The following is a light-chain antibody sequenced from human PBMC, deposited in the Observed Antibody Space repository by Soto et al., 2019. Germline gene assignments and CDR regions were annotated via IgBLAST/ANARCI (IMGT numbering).Light chain of an antibody. Sequence: QYVLTQPASVSGSPGQSITISCTGRSSDVGGYDYVSWYQQYPGKAPKLMIYDVSNRPSGVSNRFSGSKSGNTASLTISWLQADDEADYYCSSFTSSTTRVFGTGTKVTVL. V-gene: IGLV2-14*01. CDR1: SSDVGGYDY. CDR2: DVS. CDR3: SSFTSSTTRV. J-gene: IGLJ1*01.